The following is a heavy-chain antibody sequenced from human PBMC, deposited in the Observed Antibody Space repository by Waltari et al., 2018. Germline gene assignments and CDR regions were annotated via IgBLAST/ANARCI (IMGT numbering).Heavy chain of an antibody. CDR1: GFSFSKYA. V-gene: IGHV3-23*01. CDR3: AMLTGAYPFDY. D-gene: IGHD7-27*01. Sequence: EVRMLESGGGLVQPGGSLRLSCVASGFSFSKYAMRWVRQAPGKGLEWVSSISESGDITHYEDSVKGRFTISRDNSKNRLYMQMNSLRVEDTATYYCAMLTGAYPFDYWGQGTLVTVSS. CDR2: ISESGDIT. J-gene: IGHJ4*02.